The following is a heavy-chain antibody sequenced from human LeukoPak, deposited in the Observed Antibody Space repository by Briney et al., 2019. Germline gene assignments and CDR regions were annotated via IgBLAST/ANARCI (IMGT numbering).Heavy chain of an antibody. V-gene: IGHV3-23*01. CDR3: AKDTHPGPYYDFWSGYAQSYSMDV. J-gene: IGHJ6*02. Sequence: PGGSLRLSCAASGFTFSSYAMSWVRQAPGKGLEWVSAISGSGGSTYYADSVKGRFTISRDNSKNTLYLQMNSLRAEDTAVYYCAKDTHPGPYYDFWSGYAQSYSMDVWGQGTTVTVSS. D-gene: IGHD3-3*01. CDR2: ISGSGGST. CDR1: GFTFSSYA.